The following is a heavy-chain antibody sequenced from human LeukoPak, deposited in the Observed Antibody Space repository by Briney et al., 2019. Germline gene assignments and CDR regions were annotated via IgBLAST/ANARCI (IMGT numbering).Heavy chain of an antibody. Sequence: ASVKVSCXASGYSFTSYGISWVRQAPGQGLEWMGWISTYNGNTNSAQKLQGRVTMATDTSTITAYMELRSLTSDDTAVYYCARPHSRGWYLGLWLWGQGTLVTVSS. CDR2: ISTYNGNT. D-gene: IGHD6-19*01. J-gene: IGHJ4*02. CDR1: GYSFTSYG. CDR3: ARPHSRGWYLGLWL. V-gene: IGHV1-18*01.